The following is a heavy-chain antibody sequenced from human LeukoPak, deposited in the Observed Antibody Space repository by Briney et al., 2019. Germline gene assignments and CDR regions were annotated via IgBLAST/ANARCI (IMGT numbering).Heavy chain of an antibody. CDR3: ARDRGSGSYLTGVDY. D-gene: IGHD3-10*01. Sequence: ASVKVSCKASGGTFSSYAISWVRQAPGQGLEWMGWISAYNGNTNYAQKLQGRVTMTTDTSTSTAYMELRSLRSDDTAVYYCARDRGSGSYLTGVDYWGQGTLVTVSS. CDR2: ISAYNGNT. V-gene: IGHV1-18*01. CDR1: GGTFSSYA. J-gene: IGHJ4*02.